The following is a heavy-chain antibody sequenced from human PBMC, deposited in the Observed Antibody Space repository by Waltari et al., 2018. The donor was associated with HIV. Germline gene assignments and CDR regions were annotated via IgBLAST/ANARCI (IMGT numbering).Heavy chain of an antibody. J-gene: IGHJ6*02. Sequence: SGFTFSSYWMSWVRQAPGKGLEWVANIKQDGSEKYYVDSVKGRFTISRDNAKNSLYLQMNSLRAEDTAVYYCARADYDFWSGSVYYYYGMDVWGQGTTVTVSS. V-gene: IGHV3-7*01. D-gene: IGHD3-3*01. CDR3: ARADYDFWSGSVYYYYGMDV. CDR2: IKQDGSEK. CDR1: GFTFSSYW.